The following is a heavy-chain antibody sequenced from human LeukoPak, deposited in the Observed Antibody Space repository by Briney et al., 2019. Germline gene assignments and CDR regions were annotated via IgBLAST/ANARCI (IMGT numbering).Heavy chain of an antibody. CDR3: ASIPDFSGWSVDY. CDR1: GYTFTGYY. D-gene: IGHD6-19*01. Sequence: ASVKVSCKASGYTFTGYYMHWVRQAPGQGLEWMGWINPNSGGTNYAQKFQGRVTMTRDTSISIAYMELSRLRSDDTAVYYCASIPDFSGWSVDYWGQGTLVTVSS. J-gene: IGHJ4*02. V-gene: IGHV1-2*02. CDR2: INPNSGGT.